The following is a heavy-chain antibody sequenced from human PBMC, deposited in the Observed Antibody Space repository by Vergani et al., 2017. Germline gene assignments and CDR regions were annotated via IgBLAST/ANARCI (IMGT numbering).Heavy chain of an antibody. CDR3: VKDAGRYETFFDS. V-gene: IGHV3-23*01. Sequence: EVQLLESGGSLKQPGGSVRLSCAASGFTFSTYAMHWVRQAPGKGLEWVSALTGGGGSTYYADSFKGRFIISRDNSRDTLYLQMNSLRTEDTATYYCVKDAGRYETFFDSGGQGTLVTVSS. J-gene: IGHJ4*02. CDR1: GFTFSTYA. CDR2: LTGGGGST. D-gene: IGHD5-12*01.